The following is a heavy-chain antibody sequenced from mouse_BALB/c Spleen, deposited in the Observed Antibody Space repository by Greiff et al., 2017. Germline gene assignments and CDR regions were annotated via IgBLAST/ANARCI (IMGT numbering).Heavy chain of an antibody. Sequence: EVMLVESGGDLVKPGGSLKLSCAASGFTFSSYGMSWVRQTPDKRLEWVATISSGGSYTYYPDSVKGRFTISRDNAKNTLYLQMSSLKSEDTAMYYCARGDYEAYYYAMDYWGQGTSVTVSS. D-gene: IGHD2-4*01. CDR1: GFTFSSYG. J-gene: IGHJ4*01. CDR2: ISSGGSYT. V-gene: IGHV5-6*02. CDR3: ARGDYEAYYYAMDY.